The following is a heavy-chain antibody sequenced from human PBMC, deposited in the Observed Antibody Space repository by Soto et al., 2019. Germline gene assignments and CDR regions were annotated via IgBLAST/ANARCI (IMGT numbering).Heavy chain of an antibody. CDR3: ARDYYDSFFDY. J-gene: IGHJ4*02. Sequence: SGGSMRLSCAASGLTFSSYSMNWVRQAPGKGLEWVSSISKSSRYIYYADSVKGRFTISRDNAKNSLYLQMNSLRAEDTAVYYCARDYYDSFFDYWGQGTLVTVSS. D-gene: IGHD3-22*01. V-gene: IGHV3-21*01. CDR2: ISKSSRYI. CDR1: GLTFSSYS.